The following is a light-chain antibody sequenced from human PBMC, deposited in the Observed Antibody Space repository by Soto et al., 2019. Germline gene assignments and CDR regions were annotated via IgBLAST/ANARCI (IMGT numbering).Light chain of an antibody. CDR1: QSIGSW. Sequence: DIQMTQSPSTLAASVGDRVTITCRASQSIGSWLAWYQQKPGKPPKLLISDASTLKSGVPSRFSGSGSATEFTLTISSLQTEDVATYYCQKYNSAPLTFGGGTKVDIK. J-gene: IGKJ4*01. CDR3: QKYNSAPLT. CDR2: DAS. V-gene: IGKV1-5*01.